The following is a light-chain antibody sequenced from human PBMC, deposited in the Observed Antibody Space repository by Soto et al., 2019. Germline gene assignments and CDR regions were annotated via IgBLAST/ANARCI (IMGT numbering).Light chain of an antibody. V-gene: IGLV2-11*01. J-gene: IGLJ1*01. CDR2: DVS. Sequence: QSVLTQPRSVSGSPGQSVTISCTGTTSDVGSFNYVSWYQRHPGKAPKLIIYDVSKRPSGVPDRFSGSKSRSAASLTISGLQAEDEADYYCCSFAGSYTSYVFGTGTKVTVL. CDR1: TSDVGSFNY. CDR3: CSFAGSYTSYV.